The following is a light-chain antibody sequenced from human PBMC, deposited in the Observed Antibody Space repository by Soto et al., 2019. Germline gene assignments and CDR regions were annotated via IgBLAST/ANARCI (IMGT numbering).Light chain of an antibody. Sequence: VLTQPPSASGPPGQRVTISCSGSSSNIGRNPVYWYQQVPGTAPKLLFYTNDQRPSGVPDRFSGSKSGTSASLAISGLRSEDEADYYCAAWDDSLSGPVFGGGTKLTVL. CDR2: TND. V-gene: IGLV1-47*02. CDR1: SSNIGRNP. CDR3: AAWDDSLSGPV. J-gene: IGLJ3*02.